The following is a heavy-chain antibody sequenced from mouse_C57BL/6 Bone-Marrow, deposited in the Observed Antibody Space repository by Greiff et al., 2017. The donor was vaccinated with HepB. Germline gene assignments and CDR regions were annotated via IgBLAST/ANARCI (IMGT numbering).Heavy chain of an antibody. Sequence: VQLQQSGAELVRPGASVKLSCKASGYTFTSYGISWVKQRTGQGLEWIGEIYPRSGNTNYNEKFKGKATLTADKSSSTAYMELRSLTSEDSAVYFCARMDDDYDESIDYWGQGTSVTVSS. V-gene: IGHV1-81*01. CDR2: IYPRSGNT. J-gene: IGHJ4*01. CDR3: ARMDDDYDESIDY. D-gene: IGHD2-4*01. CDR1: GYTFTSYG.